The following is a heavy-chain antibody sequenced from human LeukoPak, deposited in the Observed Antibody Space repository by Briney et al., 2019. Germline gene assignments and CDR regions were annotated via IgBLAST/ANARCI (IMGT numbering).Heavy chain of an antibody. Sequence: GGSLRLSCAASGFTFSSYGMHWVRQAPGKGLEWVAVISYDGSNKYYADSVKGRFTISRDNSKNTLYLQMNSLRAEDTAVYYRAKDPFIAAAGTGYYYMGVWGKGTTVTISS. V-gene: IGHV3-30*18. J-gene: IGHJ6*03. D-gene: IGHD6-13*01. CDR3: AKDPFIAAAGTGYYYMGV. CDR1: GFTFSSYG. CDR2: ISYDGSNK.